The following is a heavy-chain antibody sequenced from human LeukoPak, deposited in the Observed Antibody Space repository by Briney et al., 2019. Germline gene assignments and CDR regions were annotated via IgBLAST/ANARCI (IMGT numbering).Heavy chain of an antibody. CDR3: ARDATDYGDYGGGGVWDNWFDP. J-gene: IGHJ5*02. V-gene: IGHV4-59*11. D-gene: IGHD4-17*01. CDR2: IYYGRNT. Sequence: PSETLSLTCTVSGGSITIHYWSWIRQPPGKGLEWIGYIYYGRNTNYNPFLKSRVTISVDTSKNQFSLKLSSVTAADTAVYYCARDATDYGDYGGGGVWDNWFDPWGQGTLVTVSS. CDR1: GGSITIHY.